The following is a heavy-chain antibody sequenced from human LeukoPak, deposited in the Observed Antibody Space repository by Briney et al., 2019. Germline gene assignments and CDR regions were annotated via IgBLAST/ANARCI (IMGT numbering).Heavy chain of an antibody. D-gene: IGHD4-11*01. CDR2: IKEDGTET. Sequence: QSGGSLRLSCAASGFMFSSNWMSWVRLAPGKGLEWVANIKEDGTETYYVDSVKGRFTISRDNAKNSLYLQMNSLRVEDTAVYYCVRGNYGFDYWGQGTLVTVSS. CDR3: VRGNYGFDY. J-gene: IGHJ4*02. V-gene: IGHV3-7*03. CDR1: GFMFSSNW.